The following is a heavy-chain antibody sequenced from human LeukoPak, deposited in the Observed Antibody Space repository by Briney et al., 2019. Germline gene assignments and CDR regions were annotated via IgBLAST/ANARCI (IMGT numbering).Heavy chain of an antibody. CDR1: GFTFSSYW. Sequence: PGGSLRLSCAASGFTFSSYWMHWVRQAPGKGLVWVSRINSDGSSTSYADSVKGRFTISRDNAKNTLYLQMNSLRAEDTAVYYCASASPYSSGWYWDWFDPWGQGTLVTVSS. J-gene: IGHJ5*02. CDR3: ASASPYSSGWYWDWFDP. V-gene: IGHV3-74*01. D-gene: IGHD6-19*01. CDR2: INSDGSST.